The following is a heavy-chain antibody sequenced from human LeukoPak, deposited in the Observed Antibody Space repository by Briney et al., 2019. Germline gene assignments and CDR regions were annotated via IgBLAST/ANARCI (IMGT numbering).Heavy chain of an antibody. CDR3: ASGAVAGPEGAFDI. Sequence: GRSLRLSCAASGFTFSSYGMHWVRQAPGKGLEWVAIISYDGTNKYYADSVKGRFTISRDNSKNTLYLQMNSLRAEDTAVYYCASGAVAGPEGAFDIWGQGTMVTVSS. J-gene: IGHJ3*02. CDR1: GFTFSSYG. V-gene: IGHV3-30*03. D-gene: IGHD6-19*01. CDR2: ISYDGTNK.